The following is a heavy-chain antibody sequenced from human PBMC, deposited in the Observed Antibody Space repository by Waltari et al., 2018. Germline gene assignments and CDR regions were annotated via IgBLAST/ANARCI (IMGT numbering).Heavy chain of an antibody. CDR3: ARLEWLSRYYFDY. CDR1: GFTFSSYW. CDR2: RKQDGSEK. V-gene: IGHV3-7*01. D-gene: IGHD3-3*01. J-gene: IGHJ4*02. Sequence: EVQLVESGGGLVQPGGSLRLSCAASGFTFSSYWMSWVRQAPGKGLEGWANRKQDGSEKYYVDSVKCRFTISRDNAKNSLYLQMNSLRAEDTAVYYCARLEWLSRYYFDYWGQGTLVTVSS.